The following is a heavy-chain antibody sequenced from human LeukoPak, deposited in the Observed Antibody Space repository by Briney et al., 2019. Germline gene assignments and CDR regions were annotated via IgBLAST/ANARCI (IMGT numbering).Heavy chain of an antibody. Sequence: GASVKVSCKASGYTFTGYYMHWVRQAPGQGLEWMGWINPNSGGTNYAQKFQGRVTMIRDTSISTAYMELSRLRSDDTAVYYCARVPKATPGHFDYWGQGTLVTVSS. V-gene: IGHV1-2*02. CDR3: ARVPKATPGHFDY. CDR1: GYTFTGYY. CDR2: INPNSGGT. J-gene: IGHJ4*02.